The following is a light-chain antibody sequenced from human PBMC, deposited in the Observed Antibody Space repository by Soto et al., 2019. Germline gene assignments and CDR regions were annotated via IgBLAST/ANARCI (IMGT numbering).Light chain of an antibody. J-gene: IGKJ3*01. Sequence: DIQLTQSPSSLSASVGDRVTITCQASQDISNHLNWYQQKPGKAPNLLIYDASDLETGVPSRFSGGGSGTFIIFTINSLQPEEIATDYCHEHDGVPLFGPGTKVEIK. CDR2: DAS. CDR1: QDISNH. CDR3: HEHDGVPL. V-gene: IGKV1-33*01.